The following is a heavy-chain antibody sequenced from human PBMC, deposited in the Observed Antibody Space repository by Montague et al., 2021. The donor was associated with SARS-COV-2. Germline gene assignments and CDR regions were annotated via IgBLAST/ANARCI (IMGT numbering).Heavy chain of an antibody. CDR3: ARDGYNAHQNYWYFDL. Sequence: SETLSLTCTISGGSISTHYWSWIRQPPGKGLEWIGYIYYSGSTNYSPSLKSRVTISVDTSKNQFSLKLSSVTAADTAVYYCARDGYNAHQNYWYFDLWGRGTLVTVSS. D-gene: IGHD5-24*01. V-gene: IGHV4-59*11. CDR1: GGSISTHY. CDR2: IYYSGST. J-gene: IGHJ2*01.